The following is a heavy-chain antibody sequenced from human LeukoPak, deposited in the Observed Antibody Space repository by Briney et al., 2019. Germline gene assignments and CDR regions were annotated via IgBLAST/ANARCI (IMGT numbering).Heavy chain of an antibody. CDR3: ASLGCSSTSCYRLVDY. J-gene: IGHJ4*02. Sequence: GGSLRLSCAASGFTFSNYVMNWVRQAPGKGLEWVSSISSSSSYIYYADSVKGRFTISRDNAKNPLYLQMNSLRAEDTAVYYCASLGCSSTSCYRLVDYWGQGTLVTVSS. V-gene: IGHV3-21*01. D-gene: IGHD2-2*02. CDR2: ISSSSSYI. CDR1: GFTFSNYV.